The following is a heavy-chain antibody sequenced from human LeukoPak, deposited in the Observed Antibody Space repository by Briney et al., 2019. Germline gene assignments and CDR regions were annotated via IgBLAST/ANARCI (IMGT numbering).Heavy chain of an antibody. V-gene: IGHV4-59*01. Sequence: SETLSLTCTVSGGSTSSYYWSWIRQPPGKGLEWIGYIYYSGSTNYNPSLKSRVTISVDTSKNQFSLKLSSVTAADTAVYYCARVKGGDYASSGFDYWGQGTLVTVSS. CDR1: GGSTSSYY. D-gene: IGHD2-21*02. CDR2: IYYSGST. CDR3: ARVKGGDYASSGFDY. J-gene: IGHJ4*02.